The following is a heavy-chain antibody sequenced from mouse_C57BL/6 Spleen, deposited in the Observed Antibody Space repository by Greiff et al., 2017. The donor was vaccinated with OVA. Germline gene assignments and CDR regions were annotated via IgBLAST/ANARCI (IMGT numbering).Heavy chain of an antibody. CDR2: IYPGDGDT. Sequence: QVHVKQSGPELVKPGASVKISCKASGYAFSSSWMNWVKQRPGKGLEWIGRIYPGDGDTNYNGKFKGKATLTADKSSSTAYMQLSSLTSEDSAVYFCARSYGSSPAWFAYWGQGTLVTVSA. CDR1: GYAFSSSW. D-gene: IGHD1-1*01. J-gene: IGHJ3*01. CDR3: ARSYGSSPAWFAY. V-gene: IGHV1-82*01.